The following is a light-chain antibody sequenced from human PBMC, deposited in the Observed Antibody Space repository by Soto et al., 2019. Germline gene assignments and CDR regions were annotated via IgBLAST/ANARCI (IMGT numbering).Light chain of an antibody. J-gene: IGKJ1*01. CDR1: QSISSW. Sequence: DIQMTQSPSTLSASVGDRVTITCRASQSISSWLAWYQQKPGKAPKLLIYKASSLESGVPSRFSGSGSGTEFTLTISSLQPDYFATYYCQQYNSYSQTWTFGQGTKVEIK. V-gene: IGKV1-5*03. CDR3: QQYNSYSQTWT. CDR2: KAS.